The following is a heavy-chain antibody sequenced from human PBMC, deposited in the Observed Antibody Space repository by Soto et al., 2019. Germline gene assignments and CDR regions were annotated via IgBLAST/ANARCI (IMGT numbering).Heavy chain of an antibody. J-gene: IGHJ4*02. CDR2: ISWNSGSI. CDR1: GFTFDDYA. CDR3: AKDLSYDPYYYFDY. V-gene: IGHV3-9*01. Sequence: GGSLRLSCAASGFTFDDYAMHWVRQAPGKGLEWVSGISWNSGSIGYADSVKGRFTISRDNAKNSLYLQMNSLRAEDTALYYCAKDLSYDPYYYFDYWGQGTLVTVSS. D-gene: IGHD5-18*01.